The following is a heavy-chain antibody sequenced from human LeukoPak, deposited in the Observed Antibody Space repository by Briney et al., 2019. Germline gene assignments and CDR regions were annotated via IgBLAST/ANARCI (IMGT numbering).Heavy chain of an antibody. J-gene: IGHJ3*02. CDR2: IIPIFGTA. CDR3: AREPYGDDAFDI. D-gene: IGHD4-17*01. Sequence: SVKVSCKASGGTFSSYAISWVRPAPGQGLEWMGGIIPIFGTANYAQKFQGRVTITADESTSTAYMELSSLRSEDTAVYYCAREPYGDDAFDIWGQGTMVTVSS. V-gene: IGHV1-69*13. CDR1: GGTFSSYA.